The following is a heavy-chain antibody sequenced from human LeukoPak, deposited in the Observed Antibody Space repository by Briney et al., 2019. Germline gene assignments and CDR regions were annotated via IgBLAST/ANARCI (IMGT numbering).Heavy chain of an antibody. CDR1: GYSFTSHY. J-gene: IGHJ5*02. D-gene: IGHD3-16*01. CDR3: ARDTSEGDYAWWFDP. Sequence: ASVKVSCKASGYSFTSHYMHWVRQAPGQGLEWMGLINPRGTATRYAESFQGRLTLTRDLSASTDYMELSSLRSDDTAVYFCARDTSEGDYAWWFDPWGQGTLVTVAS. V-gene: IGHV1-46*01. CDR2: INPRGTAT.